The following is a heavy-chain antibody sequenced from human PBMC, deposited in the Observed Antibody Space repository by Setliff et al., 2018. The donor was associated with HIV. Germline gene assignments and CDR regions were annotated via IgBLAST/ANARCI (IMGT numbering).Heavy chain of an antibody. V-gene: IGHV4-34*01. CDR1: GGSFSDYH. Sequence: PSETLSLTCAVYGGSFSDYHWSWIRQAPRKRLEWIGEVYDSGSTNYNPSLKSRVTVTVDTSKNQFSLRLNSVTAADTAVCYCARGSKLVWGRWFDPWGQGTLVTVSS. D-gene: IGHD6-6*01. CDR2: VYDSGST. CDR3: ARGSKLVWGRWFDP. J-gene: IGHJ5*02.